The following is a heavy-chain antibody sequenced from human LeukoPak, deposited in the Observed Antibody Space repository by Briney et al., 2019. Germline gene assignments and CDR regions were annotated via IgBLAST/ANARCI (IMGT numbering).Heavy chain of an antibody. CDR3: ARGHDFDFWSGYGNPAQFDY. D-gene: IGHD3-3*01. V-gene: IGHV4-34*01. J-gene: IGHJ4*02. CDR1: GGSFSGYY. Sequence: SETLSLTCAVYGGSFSGYYWSWIRQPPGKRLEWIGEINHSGSTNYNPSLKSRVTISVDTSKNQFSLKLSSVTAADTAVYYCARGHDFDFWSGYGNPAQFDYWGQGTLVTVSS. CDR2: INHSGST.